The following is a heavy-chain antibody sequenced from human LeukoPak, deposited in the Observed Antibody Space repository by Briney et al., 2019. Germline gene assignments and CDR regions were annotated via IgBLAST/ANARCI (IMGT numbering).Heavy chain of an antibody. J-gene: IGHJ4*02. D-gene: IGHD3-10*01. Sequence: GGSLRLSCAASGFTFSSYEMNWVRQAPGKGLEWVSSISSSSSYIYYADSVKGRFTISRDNAKNSLYLQMNSLRAEDTAVYYCARDYYGSGSYSSIDYWGQGTLVTVSS. CDR1: GFTFSSYE. CDR3: ARDYYGSGSYSSIDY. V-gene: IGHV3-21*01. CDR2: ISSSSSYI.